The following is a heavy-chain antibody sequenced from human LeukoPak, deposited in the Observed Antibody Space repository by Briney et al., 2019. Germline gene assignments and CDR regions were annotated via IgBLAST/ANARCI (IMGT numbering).Heavy chain of an antibody. J-gene: IGHJ3*02. D-gene: IGHD5-24*01. Sequence: SETLSLTCTVSGGSISTFYWNWIRQPAGKGLEWIGRIHTSGSTKYNPSLKSRVTISVDKSNNQFSLKLNSVTAAGTAMYYCARALPNTDNYNWAFDIWGQGTMVTVSS. CDR2: IHTSGST. CDR1: GGSISTFY. CDR3: ARALPNTDNYNWAFDI. V-gene: IGHV4-4*07.